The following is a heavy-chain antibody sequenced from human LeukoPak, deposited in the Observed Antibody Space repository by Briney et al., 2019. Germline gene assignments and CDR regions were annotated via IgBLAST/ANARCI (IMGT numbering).Heavy chain of an antibody. CDR2: ITSSSSYM. CDR3: ARDPYSGGYGAYYYYYMDV. CDR1: GFTFSTYA. D-gene: IGHD6-19*01. Sequence: GGSLRLSCAASGFTFSTYALSWVRQAPGKGLEWVSSITSSSSYMFYADSVRGRFTISRDNAENSLYLQMNSLRDEDTAVYYCARDPYSGGYGAYYYYYMDVWGKGTTVTVSS. V-gene: IGHV3-21*01. J-gene: IGHJ6*03.